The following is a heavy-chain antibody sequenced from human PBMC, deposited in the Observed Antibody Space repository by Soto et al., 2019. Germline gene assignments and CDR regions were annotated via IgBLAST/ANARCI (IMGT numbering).Heavy chain of an antibody. V-gene: IGHV2-5*02. CDR3: AHLVDYIVS. CDR2: SYMDDDK. CDR1: GFSLSTSVVG. J-gene: IGHJ4*02. Sequence: QITLKESGPTLVKPTQTLTLTCTFSGFSLSTSVVGVGWIRQPPGKALEWLALSYMDDDKRYSPSLNTRLTITKHTFKIQVVLTNINMDPVDTGTYYCAHLVDYIVSWGQGTLVTVSS.